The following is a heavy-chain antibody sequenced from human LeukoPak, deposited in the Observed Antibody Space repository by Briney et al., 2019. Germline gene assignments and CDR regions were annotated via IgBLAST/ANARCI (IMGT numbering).Heavy chain of an antibody. D-gene: IGHD3-10*01. V-gene: IGHV1-46*01. Sequence: ASVKVSCKASGYTFTSYYMHWVRQAPGQGLEWMGIINPSGGSTSYAQKFQGRVTMTTDTSTSTAYMELRSLRSDDTAVYYCAREGWLSYGSGSLYLDYWGQGTLVTVSS. J-gene: IGHJ4*02. CDR3: AREGWLSYGSGSLYLDY. CDR1: GYTFTSYY. CDR2: INPSGGST.